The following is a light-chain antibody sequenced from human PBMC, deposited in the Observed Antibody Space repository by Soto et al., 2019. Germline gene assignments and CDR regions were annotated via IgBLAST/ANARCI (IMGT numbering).Light chain of an antibody. CDR2: GAS. CDR3: QHYNNWPWT. J-gene: IGKJ1*01. V-gene: IGKV3-15*01. Sequence: EIAMTQSPATLSGSPGGRATLSCRASQSISGTLAWYQQKPGQAPMLLIYGASTRATSFPARFSGSGSGTAFTPTIRSLESEDFAVYYCQHYNNWPWTFGQGTKVDLK. CDR1: QSISGT.